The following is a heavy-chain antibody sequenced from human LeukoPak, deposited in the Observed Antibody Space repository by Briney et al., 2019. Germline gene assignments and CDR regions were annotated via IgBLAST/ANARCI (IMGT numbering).Heavy chain of an antibody. Sequence: GGSLRLSCAASGFTSNSYSMNWVRQAPGKGLEWVSSISSSSIYIFYADSVKGRFTISRDNAKNSLYLQMNSLRAEDTAVYYCARAPTYYYDTSGSSLTLDWYFDLWGRGTLVTVSS. V-gene: IGHV3-21*01. CDR2: ISSSSIYI. CDR3: ARAPTYYYDTSGSSLTLDWYFDL. CDR1: GFTSNSYS. D-gene: IGHD3-22*01. J-gene: IGHJ2*01.